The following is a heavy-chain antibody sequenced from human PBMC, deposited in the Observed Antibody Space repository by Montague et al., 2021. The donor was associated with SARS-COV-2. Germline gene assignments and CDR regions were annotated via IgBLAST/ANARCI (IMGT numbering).Heavy chain of an antibody. D-gene: IGHD6-13*01. V-gene: IGHV4-59*12. CDR1: GDSINTYY. CDR3: ARQAAGSYFYYGVDV. J-gene: IGHJ6*02. Sequence: SETLSLTCTVSGDSINTYYWNWIRQPPGKGLEWLGSIFYTGSTNXNPSLKSRVTISLDTSKNQFFLKVTSVTAPDTAVYYCARQAAGSYFYYGVDVWGQGTTVTVSS. CDR2: IFYTGST.